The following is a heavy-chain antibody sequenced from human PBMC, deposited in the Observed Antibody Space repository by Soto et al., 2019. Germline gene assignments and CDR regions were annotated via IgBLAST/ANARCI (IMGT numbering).Heavy chain of an antibody. CDR1: GGSLSGYY. D-gene: IGHD1-26*01. J-gene: IGHJ4*02. CDR3: ARHHVRGRTIAGAAEF. V-gene: IGHV4-34*01. CDR2: INHSGNT. Sequence: SETLSLTSAVYGGSLSGYYLSWVRQPPGKALEWIGEINHSGNTNYNASLKSRVTISVDTSKNQLFLNLSSVTAADTAMYYCARHHVRGRTIAGAAEFWGQGTLVTVSS.